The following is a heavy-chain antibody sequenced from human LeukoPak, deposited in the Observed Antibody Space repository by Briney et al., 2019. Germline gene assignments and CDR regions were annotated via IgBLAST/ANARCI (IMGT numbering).Heavy chain of an antibody. D-gene: IGHD3-10*01. J-gene: IGHJ4*02. CDR1: GFTVSSNY. Sequence: GGSLRLSCAASGFTVSSNYMSWVRQAPGKGLEWVSVTYSGGSTYYADSVKGRFTISRDNSKNTLYLQMNSLRAEDTAVYYCARDPEYYYGSGASDYWGQGTLVTVSS. V-gene: IGHV3-66*01. CDR3: ARDPEYYYGSGASDY. CDR2: TYSGGST.